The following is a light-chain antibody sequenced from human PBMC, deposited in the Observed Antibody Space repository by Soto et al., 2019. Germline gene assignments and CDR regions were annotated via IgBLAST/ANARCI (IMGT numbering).Light chain of an antibody. Sequence: QSALTQPRSVSGSPGQSVTISCTGTSSDVGRYDYVSWYQQHPGEAPKLMIYDVSKRPSGVPDRFSGSKSGNTASLTISGLQAEDEADYYCCSYGGNYNVLFGGGTKLTVL. V-gene: IGLV2-11*01. CDR3: CSYGGNYNVL. J-gene: IGLJ2*01. CDR2: DVS. CDR1: SSDVGRYDY.